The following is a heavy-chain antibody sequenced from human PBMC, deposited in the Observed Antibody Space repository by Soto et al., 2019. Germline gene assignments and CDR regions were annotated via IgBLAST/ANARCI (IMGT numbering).Heavy chain of an antibody. CDR3: ARDSPAGTMVRGVISYYYGMDV. V-gene: IGHV1-69*06. CDR1: GGTFSSYA. Sequence: SVKVSCKASGGTFSSYAISWVRQAPGQGLEWMGGIIPIFGTANYAQKFQGRVTITADKSTSAAYMELSSLRSEDTAVYYCARDSPAGTMVRGVISYYYGMDVWGQGTTVTVSS. J-gene: IGHJ6*02. D-gene: IGHD3-10*01. CDR2: IIPIFGTA.